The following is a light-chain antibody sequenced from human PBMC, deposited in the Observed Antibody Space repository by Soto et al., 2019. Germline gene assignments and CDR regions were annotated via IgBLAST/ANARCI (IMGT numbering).Light chain of an antibody. CDR1: PSVSTN. V-gene: IGKV3-15*01. Sequence: ETVMMQSPATLSVSPGERATLSCWASPSVSTNLAWYQQKPVQAPRLLIYGASTRATGVPARFTGSGSGTEFTLTISSLQSEDFAVYYCQQYSNWPSFTFGQGTKLEIK. CDR2: GAS. CDR3: QQYSNWPSFT. J-gene: IGKJ2*01.